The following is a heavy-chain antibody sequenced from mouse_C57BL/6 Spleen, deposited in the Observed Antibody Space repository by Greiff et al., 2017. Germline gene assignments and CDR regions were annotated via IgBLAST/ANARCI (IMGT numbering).Heavy chain of an antibody. CDR1: GYTFTDYE. Sequence: QVQLQQSGAELVRPGASVTLSCKASGYTFTDYEMHWVKQTPVHGLEWIGAIDPETGGTAYNQKFKGKAILTADKSSSIAYMELRSLTSEDSAVYYCTKERNLDSSGYVRYYAMDYWGQGTSVTVSS. CDR3: TKERNLDSSGYVRYYAMDY. V-gene: IGHV1-15*01. D-gene: IGHD3-2*02. J-gene: IGHJ4*01. CDR2: IDPETGGT.